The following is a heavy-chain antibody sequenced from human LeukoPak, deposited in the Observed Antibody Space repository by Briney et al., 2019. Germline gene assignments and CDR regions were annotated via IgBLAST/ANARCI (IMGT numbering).Heavy chain of an antibody. V-gene: IGHV3-23*01. Sequence: GGSLRLSCAASGFTFSTNAMSWVGQAPGKGLEWVSGIGNRLSDTYYADSVKGRFTISKDNSKNTLYLQMNSLRAEDTAVYYCAKDLHYWGCDYWGQGTLVTVSS. J-gene: IGHJ4*02. CDR1: GFTFSTNA. D-gene: IGHD7-27*01. CDR3: AKDLHYWGCDY. CDR2: IGNRLSDT.